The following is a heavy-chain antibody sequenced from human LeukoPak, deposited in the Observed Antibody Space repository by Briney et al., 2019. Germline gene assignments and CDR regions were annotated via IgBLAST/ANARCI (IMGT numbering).Heavy chain of an antibody. J-gene: IGHJ4*02. CDR3: ARRRSSSSLYFDY. Sequence: SETLSLTCAVYGGSFSGYSWSWIRQAPGKGLEWIGEINHSGSTYYNPSLKSRVTISVDTSKNQFSLKLSSVTAADTAVYYCARRRSSSSLYFDYWGQGTLVTVSS. CDR1: GGSFSGYS. CDR2: INHSGST. V-gene: IGHV4-34*01. D-gene: IGHD6-6*01.